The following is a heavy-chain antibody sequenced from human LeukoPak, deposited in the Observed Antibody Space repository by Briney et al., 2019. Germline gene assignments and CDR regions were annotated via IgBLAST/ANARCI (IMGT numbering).Heavy chain of an antibody. D-gene: IGHD3-16*01. CDR3: ARDLGRDYYMDV. J-gene: IGHJ6*03. V-gene: IGHV1-2*06. CDR2: INPNSGGT. CDR1: GYTFTGYY. Sequence: GASVKVSCKASGYTFTGYYMHWVRQTPGQGLEWMGRINPNSGGTNYAQKFQGRVTMTRDTSISTAYMELSRLRSDDTAVYYCARDLGRDYYMDVWGKRTTVTVSS.